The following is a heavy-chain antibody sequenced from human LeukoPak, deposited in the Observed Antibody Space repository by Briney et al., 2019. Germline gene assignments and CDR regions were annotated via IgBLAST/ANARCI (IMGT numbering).Heavy chain of an antibody. J-gene: IGHJ6*02. Sequence: SEALSLTCTVSVGAFSSGSYYWSWIRQPPGKGLEWIGYIFYTGSTSYNPSLKSRVTISVDTSKNQFSLRLSSVTAADTAVYYCARDPRSDSNGHYYYSYGLDVWGQGTTVTVSS. CDR2: IFYTGST. CDR1: VGAFSSGSYY. V-gene: IGHV4-61*01. D-gene: IGHD3-16*01. CDR3: ARDPRSDSNGHYYYSYGLDV.